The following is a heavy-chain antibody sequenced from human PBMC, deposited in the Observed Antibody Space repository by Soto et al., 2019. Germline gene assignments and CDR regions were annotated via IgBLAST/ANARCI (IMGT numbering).Heavy chain of an antibody. V-gene: IGHV3-15*01. CDR1: GFTFSNAW. D-gene: IGHD1-26*01. Sequence: EVQLVESGGGLVEPGGSLRLSCAASGFTFSNAWMSWVRQAPGKGLEWVGRIKSKTDGGTTDYAAPVKGRFTISRDDSKNTLYLQMNSLKTEDTAVYYCSTPLRWEQPYEQRGRSWGQGTLVTVSS. J-gene: IGHJ5*02. CDR2: IKSKTDGGTT. CDR3: STPLRWEQPYEQRGRS.